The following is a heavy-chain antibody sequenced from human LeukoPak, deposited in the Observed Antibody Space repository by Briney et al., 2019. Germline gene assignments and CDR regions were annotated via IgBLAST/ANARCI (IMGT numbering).Heavy chain of an antibody. D-gene: IGHD1-1*01. CDR3: ARDLRGTGTTFDY. J-gene: IGHJ4*02. CDR1: GCTFNSYS. CDR2: ISSSSDAI. Sequence: GGSLRLSCAASGCTFNSYSMNWVRQAPGKGLEWISYISSSSDAIYYADSVKGRFTISRDNAKSSLYLQMSSLKADDTAVYYCARDLRGTGTTFDYWGQGTLATVSS. V-gene: IGHV3-48*01.